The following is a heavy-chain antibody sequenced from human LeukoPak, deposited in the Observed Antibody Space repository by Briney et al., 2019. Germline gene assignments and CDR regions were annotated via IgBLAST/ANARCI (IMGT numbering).Heavy chain of an antibody. CDR2: IYSGGST. Sequence: GGSLRLSCAASGFTFSSYAMSWVRQAPGKGLEWVSVIYSGGSTYYADSVKGRFTISRDNSKNTLYLQMNSLRAEDTAVYYCARSKADYYYYGMDVWGQGTTVTVSS. V-gene: IGHV3-53*01. J-gene: IGHJ6*02. CDR3: ARSKADYYYYGMDV. CDR1: GFTFSSYA.